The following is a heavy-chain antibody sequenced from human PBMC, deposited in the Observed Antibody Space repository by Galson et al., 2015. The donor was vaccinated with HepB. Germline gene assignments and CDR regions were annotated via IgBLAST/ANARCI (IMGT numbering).Heavy chain of an antibody. CDR1: GFTFSSYA. D-gene: IGHD3-22*01. Sequence: SLRLSCAASGFTFSSYAMSWVRQAPGKGLEWVSAISGSGGSTYYADSVKGRFTISRDNSKNTLYLQMNSLRTEDTAVYYCANHYYDDNAYSSPPDNCGQGTLVTASS. V-gene: IGHV3-23*01. CDR3: ANHYYDDNAYSSPPDN. J-gene: IGHJ4*02. CDR2: ISGSGGST.